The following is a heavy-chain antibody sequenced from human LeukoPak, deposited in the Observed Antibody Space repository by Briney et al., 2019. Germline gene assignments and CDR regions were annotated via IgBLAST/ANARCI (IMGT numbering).Heavy chain of an antibody. Sequence: KSGGSLRLSCAASGFTFSSYTMNWFGQAPGKGLQLVSSISSSSSYIYYADSVKGLFTISRDNAKDSLYLHMNSLIAEDTAAEYCARVRRYCSRICWYPCCYDYWGQGTLVNVFS. CDR1: GFTFSSYT. CDR3: ARVRRYCSRICWYPCCYDY. V-gene: IGHV3-21*01. CDR2: ISSSSSYI. J-gene: IGHJ4*03. D-gene: IGHD2-2*01.